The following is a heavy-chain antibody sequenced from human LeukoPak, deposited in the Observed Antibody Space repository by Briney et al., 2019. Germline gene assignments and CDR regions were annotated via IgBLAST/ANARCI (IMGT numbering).Heavy chain of an antibody. V-gene: IGHV3-73*01. Sequence: GGSLRLSCAASGFTFSGSAMHWVRQASGKGLEWVGRIRSKANSYATAYAASVKGRFTISRDDSKNTAYLQMNSLKTEDTALYSCARAGVTNQLGETYWYFDLWGRGTLVTVSS. D-gene: IGHD1-1*01. J-gene: IGHJ2*01. CDR2: IRSKANSYAT. CDR1: GFTFSGSA. CDR3: ARAGVTNQLGETYWYFDL.